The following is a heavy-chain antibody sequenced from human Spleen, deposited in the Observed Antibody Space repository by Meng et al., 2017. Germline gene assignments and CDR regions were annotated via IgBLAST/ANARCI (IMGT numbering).Heavy chain of an antibody. CDR1: GFTFDDYA. D-gene: IGHD3-22*01. Sequence: GGSLRLSCAASGFTFDDYAMHWVRQAPGKGLEWVSGISWNSGSIGYADSVKGRFTISRDNAKNSLYLQMNSLRAEDTALYYCAKGSSSGYFLIDYWGQGTLVTVSS. CDR2: ISWNSGSI. J-gene: IGHJ4*02. V-gene: IGHV3-9*01. CDR3: AKGSSSGYFLIDY.